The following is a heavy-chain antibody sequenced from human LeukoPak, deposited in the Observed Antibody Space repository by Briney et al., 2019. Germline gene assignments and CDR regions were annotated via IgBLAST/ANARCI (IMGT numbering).Heavy chain of an antibody. CDR1: GYTLTELS. CDR3: ARAHYDSSDFEYFQH. CDR2: INPNSGGT. V-gene: IGHV1-2*02. Sequence: ASVKVSCKVSGYTLTELSMHWVRQAPGQGLEWMGWINPNSGGTNSAQKFQGRVTMTSDTSISTAYMELSRLRSDDTAVFFCARAHYDSSDFEYFQHWGQGTLVTVSS. D-gene: IGHD3-22*01. J-gene: IGHJ1*01.